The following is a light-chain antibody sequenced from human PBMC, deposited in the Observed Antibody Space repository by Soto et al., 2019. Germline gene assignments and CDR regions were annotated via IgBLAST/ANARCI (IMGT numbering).Light chain of an antibody. CDR3: QAYDYSLTASV. J-gene: IGLJ3*02. CDR1: TSNLGAGYD. Sequence: QPVLTQPPSVSGAPGQRVTLSCTGNTSNLGAGYDVHWNQQLPGAAPKLVIFGNRNRPSGVPERFSGSKSGTSASLSITGLQAEDEADYYCQAYDYSLTASVFGGGTKLTVL. V-gene: IGLV1-40*01. CDR2: GNR.